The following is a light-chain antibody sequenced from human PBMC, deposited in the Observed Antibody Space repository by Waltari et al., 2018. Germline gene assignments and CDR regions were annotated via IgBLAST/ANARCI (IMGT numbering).Light chain of an antibody. J-gene: IGLJ1*01. CDR3: LLYYNGVRV. Sequence: QAVVTQEPSLTVSPGGTVTLTCDSSTGAVTRGHFPYWFQQKPGQAPRTMIYDVSNRLSWTPARFSGSLLGGKAALTLSGARPEDEADYYCLLYYNGVRVFGTGTKVTVL. V-gene: IGLV7-46*01. CDR1: TGAVTRGHF. CDR2: DVS.